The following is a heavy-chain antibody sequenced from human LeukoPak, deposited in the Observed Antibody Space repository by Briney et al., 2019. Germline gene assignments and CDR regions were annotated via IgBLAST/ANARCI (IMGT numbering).Heavy chain of an antibody. CDR1: GGSFSGYY. CDR2: IYHTGST. D-gene: IGHD2-15*01. V-gene: IGHV4-34*01. Sequence: KSSETLSLTCAVYGGSFSGYYWSWIRQPPGKGLEWIGEIYHTGSTNYNPSLKSRVTISIDKSKNQFSLMLTSLTAADTAVYYCAGQYSVPKYYYGLDVWGQGTTVTVSS. J-gene: IGHJ6*02. CDR3: AGQYSVPKYYYGLDV.